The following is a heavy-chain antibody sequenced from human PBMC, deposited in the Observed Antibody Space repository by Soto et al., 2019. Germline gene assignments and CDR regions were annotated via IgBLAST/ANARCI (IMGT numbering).Heavy chain of an antibody. CDR2: IWNDGNNR. Sequence: LSCAASGFMFSNHGMHWVRQAPGKGLEWVAVIWNDGNNRHYADSVKDRFTISRDNSRNTLDLQMNNLRTEDTGVYFCARDIYSYGSVGTPDIWGQGTMVTVSS. CDR1: GFMFSNHG. J-gene: IGHJ3*02. CDR3: ARDIYSYGSVGTPDI. D-gene: IGHD5-18*01. V-gene: IGHV3-30*19.